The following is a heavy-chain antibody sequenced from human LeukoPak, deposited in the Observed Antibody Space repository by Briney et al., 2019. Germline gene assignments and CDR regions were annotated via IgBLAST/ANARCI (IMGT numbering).Heavy chain of an antibody. CDR1: GGSISSGSYY. V-gene: IGHV4-61*02. D-gene: IGHD4-11*01. J-gene: IGHJ5*02. CDR3: AREQAVTTTDFLYNWFDP. CDR2: IYTSGST. Sequence: PPQTLSLTCTVSGGSISSGSYYWSWIRQPAGKGLEWIGRIYTSGSTNYNPSLKSRVTISVDTSKNQFSLKLSSVTAADMAVYYCAREQAVTTTDFLYNWFDPWGQGTLVTVSS.